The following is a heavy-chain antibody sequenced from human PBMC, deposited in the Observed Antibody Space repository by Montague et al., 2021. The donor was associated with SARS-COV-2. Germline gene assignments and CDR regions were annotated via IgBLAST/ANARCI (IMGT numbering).Heavy chain of an antibody. CDR1: GFTFDDYG. CDR3: SRGGGMIRGVVDF. Sequence: SLRLSCAVSGFTFDDYGMSWVRQAPGKGLEWVSGISRSGDSTAYGDSVKGRFTISRDNAKNSLYLQMNGLRVEDTAFYHCSRGGGMIRGVVDFWGQGILVSVSS. J-gene: IGHJ4*02. D-gene: IGHD3-10*01. CDR2: ISRSGDST. V-gene: IGHV3-20*01.